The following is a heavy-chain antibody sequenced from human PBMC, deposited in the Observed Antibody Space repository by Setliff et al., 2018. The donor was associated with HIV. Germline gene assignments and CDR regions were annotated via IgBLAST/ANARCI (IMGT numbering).Heavy chain of an antibody. CDR2: ISAYNGNT. CDR3: ARALIGGLRDYYFDY. V-gene: IGHV1-18*01. CDR1: GYTFTSYG. D-gene: IGHD3-16*01. Sequence: ASVKVSCKASGYTFTSYGISWVRQAPGQGLEWMGWISAYNGNTNYAQKLQGRVTMTTDTSTSTAYMELRSLRAEDTAVYYCARALIGGLRDYYFDYWGQGILVTVSS. J-gene: IGHJ4*02.